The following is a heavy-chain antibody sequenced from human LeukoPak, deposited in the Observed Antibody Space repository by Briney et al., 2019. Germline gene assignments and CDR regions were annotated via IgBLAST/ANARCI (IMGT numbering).Heavy chain of an antibody. CDR2: ISLNSAAI. J-gene: IGHJ6*02. CDR1: RFAFNTYS. D-gene: IGHD3-22*01. CDR3: TKHITTDATTPFYCGMDV. V-gene: IGHV3-21*01. Sequence: GGSLTLSCAASRFAFNTYSMNWVRPPPEQGLKWVASISLNSAAIHYADPEKGRFTLSRDNAKNSLHLQMDSLRAEDTAIYYCTKHITTDATTPFYCGMDVCGQGTTVTVSS.